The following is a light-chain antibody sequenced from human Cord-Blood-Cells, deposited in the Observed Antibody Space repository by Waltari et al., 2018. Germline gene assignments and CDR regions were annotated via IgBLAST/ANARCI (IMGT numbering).Light chain of an antibody. CDR1: NIGSKS. CDR3: QVWDSSSDHVV. J-gene: IGLJ2*01. Sequence: SYVLTQPPSVSVAPGKTARITCGGTNIGSKSVHWYQQKPGQAPVLVIYYDSDRPAGIPERVSGSNSGNTATLTISRVEAGDEADYYCQVWDSSSDHVVFGGGTKLTVL. V-gene: IGLV3-21*04. CDR2: YDS.